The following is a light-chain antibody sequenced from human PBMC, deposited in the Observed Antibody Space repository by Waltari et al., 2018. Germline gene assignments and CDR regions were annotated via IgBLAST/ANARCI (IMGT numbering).Light chain of an antibody. CDR2: EDN. CDR3: QSYDSSNLWV. Sequence: NFMLTQPHSVSESPGKTVTISCTCSSGSIASNYVQWYQQRPGSSPTTVIYEDNQRPSGVPDRFSGSIDSSSNSASLTISGLKTEDEADYYCQSYDSSNLWVFGGGTKLTVL. J-gene: IGLJ3*02. V-gene: IGLV6-57*01. CDR1: SGSIASNY.